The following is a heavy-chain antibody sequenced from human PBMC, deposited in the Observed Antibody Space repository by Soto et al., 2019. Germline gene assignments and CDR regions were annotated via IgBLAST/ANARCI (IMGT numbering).Heavy chain of an antibody. D-gene: IGHD4-17*01. CDR1: GFTFSSYS. CDR2: ISSSSSTI. Sequence: EVQLVESGGGLVQPGGSLRLSCAASGFTFSSYSMNWVRQAPGKGLEWVSYISSSSSTIYYADSVKGRFTISRDNAKISLYLQMNSLRDEDTAVYYCARESTVVTPDGYYYGMDVWGQGTTVTVSS. CDR3: ARESTVVTPDGYYYGMDV. V-gene: IGHV3-48*02. J-gene: IGHJ6*02.